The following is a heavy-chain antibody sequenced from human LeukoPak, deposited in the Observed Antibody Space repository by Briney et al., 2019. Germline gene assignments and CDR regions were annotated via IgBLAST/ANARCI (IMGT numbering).Heavy chain of an antibody. J-gene: IGHJ3*01. Sequence: SETLSLTCTVSGGSLSGHYWSWIRQPPGKRLEWIGYVSYTGRTKYNPSLQSRVTISIDTSKSQFSLKLTSVTSADTAVYSCARLLDNDIRGDPDTFDVWGQGTTVIVSS. V-gene: IGHV4-59*11. CDR3: ARLLDNDIRGDPDTFDV. CDR2: VSYTGRT. D-gene: IGHD3-22*01. CDR1: GGSLSGHY.